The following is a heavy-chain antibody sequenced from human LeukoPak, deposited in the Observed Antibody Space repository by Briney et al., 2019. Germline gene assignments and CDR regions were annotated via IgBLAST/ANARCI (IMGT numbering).Heavy chain of an antibody. J-gene: IGHJ4*02. CDR2: INHSGST. Sequence: PSETLSLTCAVYGGSFSGYYWSWIRQPPGKGLEWIGEINHSGSTNYNPSLKSRVTISVDTSKNQFSLKLSSVTAADTAVYYCARSKLTGAPDYWGQGTLVTVSS. V-gene: IGHV4-34*01. D-gene: IGHD7-27*01. CDR1: GGSFSGYY. CDR3: ARSKLTGAPDY.